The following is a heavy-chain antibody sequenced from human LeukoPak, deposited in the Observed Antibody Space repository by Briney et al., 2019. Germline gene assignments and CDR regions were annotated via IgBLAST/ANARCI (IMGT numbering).Heavy chain of an antibody. CDR3: ARGTLSYDSSGYPDY. CDR2: IIPIFGTA. V-gene: IGHV1-69*13. J-gene: IGHJ4*02. Sequence: SVKVSCKASGGTFSSYAISWVRQAPGQGLEWMGGIIPIFGTANYAQKFQGRVTITADESTSTAYMELSSLRSEDTAVYYCARGTLSYDSSGYPDYWGQGTLVTVSS. D-gene: IGHD3-22*01. CDR1: GGTFSSYA.